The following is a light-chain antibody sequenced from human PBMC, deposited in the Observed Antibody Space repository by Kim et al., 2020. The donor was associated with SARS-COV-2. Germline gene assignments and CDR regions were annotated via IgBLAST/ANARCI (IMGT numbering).Light chain of an antibody. CDR3: CSYAGSNTWV. CDR1: SSGVGSYNL. V-gene: IGLV2-23*01. Sequence: GKSITISCTGTSSGVGSYNLVPWHQQHPGKAPKSMIYEGSKRPSGVSDRFSGSKSGNTASLTISGLQAEDEADYYFCSYAGSNTWVFGGGTQLTVL. CDR2: EGS. J-gene: IGLJ3*02.